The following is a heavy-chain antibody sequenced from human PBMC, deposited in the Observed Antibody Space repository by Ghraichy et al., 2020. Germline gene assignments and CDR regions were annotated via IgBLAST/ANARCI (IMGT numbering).Heavy chain of an antibody. CDR2: IYYSGST. J-gene: IGHJ4*01. Sequence: GSLRLSCTVSGGSISSSSYYWGWIRQPPGKGLEWIGSIYYSGSTYYNPSLKSRVTISVDTSKNQFSLKLSSVTAADTAVYYCAGLCGGDCYPLDYWGHGTLVTVSS. V-gene: IGHV4-39*01. D-gene: IGHD2-21*02. CDR3: AGLCGGDCYPLDY. CDR1: GGSISSSSYY.